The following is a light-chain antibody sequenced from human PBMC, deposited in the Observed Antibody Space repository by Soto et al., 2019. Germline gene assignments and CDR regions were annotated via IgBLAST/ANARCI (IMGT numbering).Light chain of an antibody. CDR2: EDR. J-gene: IGLJ2*01. Sequence: NFMLTQPHSVSESPGKTVTISCTRSSGNIASSSVQWYQQRPGSAPTTVIYEDRQRPSGVPDRFSGSIDASSNSASLTISGLKPEDEADYYCQSYDTTTPLVFGGGTKVTVL. V-gene: IGLV6-57*04. CDR3: QSYDTTTPLV. CDR1: SGNIASSS.